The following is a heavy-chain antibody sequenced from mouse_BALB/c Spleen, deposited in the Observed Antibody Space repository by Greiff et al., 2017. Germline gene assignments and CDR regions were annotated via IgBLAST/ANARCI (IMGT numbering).Heavy chain of an antibody. CDR1: GFNIKDTY. CDR2: IDPANGNT. Sequence: LQLQQSGAELVKPGASVKLSCTASGFNIKDTYMHWVKQRPEQGLEWIGRIDPANGNTKYDPKFQGKATITADTSSNTAYLQLSSLTSEDTAVYYCARSRPWYFDVWGAGTTVTVSS. J-gene: IGHJ1*01. CDR3: ARSRPWYFDV. V-gene: IGHV14-3*02.